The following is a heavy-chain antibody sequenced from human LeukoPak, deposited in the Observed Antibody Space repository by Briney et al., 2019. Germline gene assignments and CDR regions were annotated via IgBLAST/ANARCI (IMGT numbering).Heavy chain of an antibody. V-gene: IGHV4-59*01. J-gene: IGHJ4*02. CDR3: ARTLGGSSWYKFDY. D-gene: IGHD6-13*01. CDR2: IYYSGST. Sequence: PSETLSLTCTASGGSISSYYWSWIRQPPGKGLEWIGYIYYSGSTNYNPSLKSRVTISVDTSKNQFSLKLSSVTAADTAVYYCARTLGGSSWYKFDYWGQGTLVTVSS. CDR1: GGSISSYY.